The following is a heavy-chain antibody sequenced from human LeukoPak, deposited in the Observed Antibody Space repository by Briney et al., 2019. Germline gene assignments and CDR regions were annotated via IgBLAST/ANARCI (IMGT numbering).Heavy chain of an antibody. D-gene: IGHD5-18*01. J-gene: IGHJ6*03. CDR3: ARVKRDTAMVTGYYYYMDV. Sequence: GGSLRLSCAASGFTFDDYGMSWVRQAPGKGLEWVSGINWNGGSTGYADSVKGRFTISRDNAKNSLYLQMNSLRAEDTALYYCARVKRDTAMVTGYYYYMDVWGKGTTVTVSS. V-gene: IGHV3-20*04. CDR1: GFTFDDYG. CDR2: INWNGGST.